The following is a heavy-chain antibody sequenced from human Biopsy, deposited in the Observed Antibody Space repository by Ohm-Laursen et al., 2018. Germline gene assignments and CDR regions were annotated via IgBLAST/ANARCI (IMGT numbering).Heavy chain of an antibody. Sequence: GASVKVSCNASGDTFTTSAISWVRQVPGQGLDWMGRIIPILGTVDYGQNFQGRVTIRADTSTTFLELTSLRYDDTAVYYCASGGIGGIGLDVWGLGTTVTVSS. CDR2: IIPILGTV. CDR1: GDTFTTSA. J-gene: IGHJ6*02. D-gene: IGHD3-10*01. V-gene: IGHV1-69*04. CDR3: ASGGIGGIGLDV.